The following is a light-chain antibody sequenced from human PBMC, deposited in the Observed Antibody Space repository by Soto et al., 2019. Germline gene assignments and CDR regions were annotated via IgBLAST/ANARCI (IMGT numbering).Light chain of an antibody. V-gene: IGLV1-47*01. CDR3: AACDDSLGGRVV. CDR1: SSNIGSYS. J-gene: IGLJ2*01. Sequence: QPVLTQSPSASGTSGQRVTISCSGSSSNIGSYSVCWYQHLPGTAPKLLVYRNNQRPSGVPDRFFGSKSGTSASLAISGLRSEDEADYYCAACDDSLGGRVVFGGGTKLTVL. CDR2: RNN.